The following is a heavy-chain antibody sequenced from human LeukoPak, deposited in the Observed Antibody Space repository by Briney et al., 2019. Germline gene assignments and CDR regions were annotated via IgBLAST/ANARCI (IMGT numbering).Heavy chain of an antibody. J-gene: IGHJ6*03. CDR2: IIPIFGTT. D-gene: IGHD6-13*01. V-gene: IGHV1-69*06. Sequence: ASVKVSCKASDYTFTSYGISWVRQAPGQGLEWMGGIIPIFGTTNYAQKFQDRVTITADKSTSTAYMELSSLRSEDTAVYYCARVVGLTGYSSSWYSGYYYYMDVWGKGTTVTVSS. CDR3: ARVVGLTGYSSSWYSGYYYYMDV. CDR1: DYTFTSYG.